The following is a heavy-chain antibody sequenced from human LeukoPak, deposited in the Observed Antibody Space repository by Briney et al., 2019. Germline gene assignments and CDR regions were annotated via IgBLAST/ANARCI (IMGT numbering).Heavy chain of an antibody. V-gene: IGHV4-34*01. CDR3: ARDLHGGNSFTSDWYFDL. CDR1: GGSFTGYY. Sequence: SETLSLTCAVYGGSFTGYYWTCVRQPPGKGLEWNEEINQSGSTNYNPSLKSRVTISVDKSKNQFSLKLSSVTAADTAVYYCARDLHGGNSFTSDWYFDLWGRGTLVTVSS. D-gene: IGHD4-23*01. CDR2: INQSGST. J-gene: IGHJ2*01.